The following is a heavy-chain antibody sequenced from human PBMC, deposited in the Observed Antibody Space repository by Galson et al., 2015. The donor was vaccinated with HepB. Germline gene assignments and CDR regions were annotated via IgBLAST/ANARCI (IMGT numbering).Heavy chain of an antibody. CDR3: ARDRSPGIAVAGLFDY. D-gene: IGHD6-19*01. CDR2: IIPILGIA. CDR1: GGTFSSYA. V-gene: IGHV1-69*04. J-gene: IGHJ4*02. Sequence: QSGAEVKKPGTSVKVSCKASGGTFSSYAISWVRQAPGQGLEWMGRIIPILGIANYAQKFQGRVTITADKSTSTAYMELSSLRSEDTAVYYCARDRSPGIAVAGLFDYWGQGTLVTVSS.